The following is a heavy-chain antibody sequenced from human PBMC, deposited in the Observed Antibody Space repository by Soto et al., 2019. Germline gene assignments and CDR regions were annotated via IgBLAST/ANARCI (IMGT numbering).Heavy chain of an antibody. D-gene: IGHD3-10*01. J-gene: IGHJ4*02. CDR1: GGSISSGDYY. Sequence: SETLSLTCTVSGGSISSGDYYWSWIRQPPGKGLEWIGYIYYSGSTYYNPSLKGRVTISVDTSKNQFSLKLSSVTAADTAVYYCAGSSLYGSGSSPSFDYWGQGTLVTVSS. CDR2: IYYSGST. V-gene: IGHV4-30-4*01. CDR3: AGSSLYGSGSSPSFDY.